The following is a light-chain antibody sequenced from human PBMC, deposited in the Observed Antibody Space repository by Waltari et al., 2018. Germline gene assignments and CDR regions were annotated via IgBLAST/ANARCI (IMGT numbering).Light chain of an antibody. CDR2: LTS. CDR1: QRLSSH. Sequence: DIQMTQSPSSLSASVGDRVTITCRASQRLSSHLNWYQQKPGKAPRLLIYLTSNLQSGVPSRFRGSGSGTDFSLTISSLQPEDFATYYCQHHHIYPFTFGPGTKVDIK. V-gene: IGKV1-39*01. CDR3: QHHHIYPFT. J-gene: IGKJ3*01.